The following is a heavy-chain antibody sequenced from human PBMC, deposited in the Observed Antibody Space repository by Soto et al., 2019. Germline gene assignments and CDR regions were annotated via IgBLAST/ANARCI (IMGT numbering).Heavy chain of an antibody. CDR3: ARSIAARRRYYYYYGMDV. CDR2: IYPGDSDT. Sequence: GESLKISFKGSGYSFTSYWIGWVRQMPGKGLEWMGIIYPGDSDTRYSPSFQGQVPISADKSISTAYLQWRSLKASDTAMYYCARSIAARRRYYYYYGMDVWGQGTTVTVSS. CDR1: GYSFTSYW. D-gene: IGHD6-6*01. V-gene: IGHV5-51*01. J-gene: IGHJ6*02.